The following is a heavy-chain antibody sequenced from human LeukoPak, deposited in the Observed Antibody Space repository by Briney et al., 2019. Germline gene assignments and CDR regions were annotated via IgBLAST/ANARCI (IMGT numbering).Heavy chain of an antibody. CDR1: GGTSSSYA. D-gene: IGHD6-19*01. J-gene: IGHJ3*02. CDR2: IIPILGIA. CDR3: ARYKVIIAVGPEDAFDI. Sequence: GASVKVSCKASGGTSSSYAISWVRQAPGQGLEWMGRIIPILGIANYAQKFQGRVTITADKSTSTAYMELSSLRSEDTAVYYCARYKVIIAVGPEDAFDIWGQGTMVTVSS. V-gene: IGHV1-69*04.